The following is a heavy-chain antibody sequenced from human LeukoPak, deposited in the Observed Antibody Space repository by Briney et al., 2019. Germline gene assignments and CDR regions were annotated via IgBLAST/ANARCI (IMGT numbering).Heavy chain of an antibody. CDR2: IYYSGST. J-gene: IGHJ4*02. CDR3: ARARYSSGPYYFDY. CDR1: GGSISSYY. Sequence: SETLSLTCTVSGGSISSYYWSWIRQPPGKGLEWIGYIYYSGSTNYNPSLKRRVTISVDTSKNQFSLKLSSVTAADTAVYYCARARYSSGPYYFDYWGQGTLVTVSS. V-gene: IGHV4-59*01. D-gene: IGHD6-19*01.